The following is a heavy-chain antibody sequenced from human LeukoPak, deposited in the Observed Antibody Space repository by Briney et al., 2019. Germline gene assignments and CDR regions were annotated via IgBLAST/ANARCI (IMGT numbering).Heavy chain of an antibody. CDR3: VRDWDHYDFDS. CDR1: GFTFSNYW. D-gene: IGHD3-3*01. Sequence: GGSLRLSCAASGFTFSNYWIHWVRQAPGKGLVWVSRINPAGNYANYADSVKGRFTISRDNAKNTVYLQMCSLRAEDTALFYCVRDWDHYDFDSWGQGTLVTVSS. CDR2: INPAGNYA. J-gene: IGHJ5*01. V-gene: IGHV3-74*01.